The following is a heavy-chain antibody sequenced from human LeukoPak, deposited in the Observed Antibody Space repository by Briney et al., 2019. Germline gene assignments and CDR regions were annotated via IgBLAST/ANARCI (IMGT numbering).Heavy chain of an antibody. V-gene: IGHV4-30-2*01. Sequence: SQTLSLTCTVSGGSIYGGGYYWSWIRQPPGKGLEWIGYIYHSGTTYYNPSLKSRVTISIDRSKNQFSLKLSSVTAADTAVYYCARITDLSVATDYWGQGTLVTVSS. CDR2: IYHSGTT. CDR3: ARITDLSVATDY. CDR1: GGSIYGGGYY. D-gene: IGHD6-19*01. J-gene: IGHJ4*02.